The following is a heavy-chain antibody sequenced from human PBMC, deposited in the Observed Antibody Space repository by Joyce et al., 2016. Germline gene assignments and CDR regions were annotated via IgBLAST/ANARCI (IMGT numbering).Heavy chain of an antibody. D-gene: IGHD3-10*01. Sequence: EVQLVQSGAEVKKTGESLKISCKGSGYRFTSYWIGWVGQMLGKGLEWMGIMYPRYSDTRYSPSFQGHVTISAATSSSTTYLQWNSLRASDTALYYCATSPSMVRGVMFDYWGQGTLVTVSS. CDR2: MYPRYSDT. CDR1: GYRFTSYW. V-gene: IGHV5-51*01. CDR3: ATSPSMVRGVMFDY. J-gene: IGHJ4*02.